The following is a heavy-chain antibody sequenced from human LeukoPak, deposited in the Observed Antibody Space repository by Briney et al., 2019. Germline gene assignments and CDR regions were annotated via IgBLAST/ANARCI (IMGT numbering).Heavy chain of an antibody. V-gene: IGHV1-8*03. CDR3: ARDHYYDSSGYPDY. D-gene: IGHD3-22*01. J-gene: IGHJ4*02. Sequence: ASVKVSCKASGYTFTSYDINWVRQATGQGLEWMGWMSPNSGNTGYAQKFQGRVTITRDTSISTAYMELSSLTSEDTAVYYCARDHYYDSSGYPDYWGQGTLVTVSS. CDR2: MSPNSGNT. CDR1: GYTFTSYD.